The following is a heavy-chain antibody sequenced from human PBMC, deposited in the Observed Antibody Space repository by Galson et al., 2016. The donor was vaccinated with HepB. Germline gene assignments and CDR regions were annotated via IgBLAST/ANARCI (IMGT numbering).Heavy chain of an antibody. Sequence: SLRLSCAASGFTFSDHYMDWVRQAPGRGLEWVGRPRNKASSYTTEYAASVKGRFTISRDVSKNSMYLQMNSLRVDDTAVYYCAKGTTLQVHFGYFDHWGQGTLVTVSS. J-gene: IGHJ4*02. CDR2: PRNKASSYTT. CDR3: AKGTTLQVHFGYFDH. V-gene: IGHV3-72*01. CDR1: GFTFSDHY. D-gene: IGHD1/OR15-1a*01.